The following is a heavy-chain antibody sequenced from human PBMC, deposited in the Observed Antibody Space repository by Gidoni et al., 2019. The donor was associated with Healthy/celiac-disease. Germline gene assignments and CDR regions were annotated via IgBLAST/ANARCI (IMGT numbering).Heavy chain of an antibody. V-gene: IGHV4-31*03. CDR3: ARVITMVRGGVYFDY. J-gene: IGHJ4*02. Sequence: QVQLQESGPVLVKPSQTLSLTCTFSCGSISSGGYYWSWIRQHPGKGLEWIGYLYYSGSTYYNPSLKSRVNISVDTSKNQFSLKLSSGTAADTAVYYCARVITMVRGGVYFDYWGQGTLVTVSS. D-gene: IGHD3-10*01. CDR2: LYYSGST. CDR1: CGSISSGGYY.